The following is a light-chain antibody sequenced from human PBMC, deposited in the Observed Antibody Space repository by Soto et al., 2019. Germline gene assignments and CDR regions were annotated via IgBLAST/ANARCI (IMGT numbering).Light chain of an antibody. CDR1: QTISSL. CDR2: KAS. V-gene: IGKV1-5*03. J-gene: IGKJ5*01. Sequence: DIHMTQSPSTLSLSVGDRVTITCRASQTISSLLAWYQQKPVKAPKLLIYKASTLKSGVPSRFSGSGSGTDFTLTISCLQSEDFATYYCQQYYSYPVTFGQGTRLEIK. CDR3: QQYYSYPVT.